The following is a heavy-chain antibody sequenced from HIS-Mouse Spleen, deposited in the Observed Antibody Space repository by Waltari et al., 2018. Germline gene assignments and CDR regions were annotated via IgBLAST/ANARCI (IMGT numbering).Heavy chain of an antibody. V-gene: IGHV4-39*07. CDR3: AREIPYSSSWYDWYFDL. CDR2: IYYSGIT. J-gene: IGHJ2*01. Sequence: QLQLQESGPGLVKPSETLSLTCTVSGGSISSSSYYWGWIRQPPGKGLEWFGSIYYSGITYYNPPLKIRVTISVDTAKNQFSLKLSSVTAADTAVYYCAREIPYSSSWYDWYFDLWGRGTLVTVSS. CDR1: GGSISSSSYY. D-gene: IGHD6-13*01.